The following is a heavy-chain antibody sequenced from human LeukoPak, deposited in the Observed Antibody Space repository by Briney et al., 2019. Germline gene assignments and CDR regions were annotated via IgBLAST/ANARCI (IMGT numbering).Heavy chain of an antibody. CDR2: IYTSGST. J-gene: IGHJ4*02. CDR3: ARENVAATGEGIDY. D-gene: IGHD2-15*01. CDR1: GGSISSGSYY. Sequence: PSETLSLTCTVSGGSISSGSYYWSWIWQPAGKGLEWIGRIYTSGSTNYNPSLKSRVTISVDTSKNQFSLKLSSVTAADTAVYYCARENVAATGEGIDYWGQGALVTVSS. V-gene: IGHV4-61*02.